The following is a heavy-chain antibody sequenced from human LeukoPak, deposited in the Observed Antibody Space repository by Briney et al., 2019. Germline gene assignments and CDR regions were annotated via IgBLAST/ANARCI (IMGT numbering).Heavy chain of an antibody. Sequence: GGSLRLSCAASGFTFSTFAMIWVRQPPGKGLEWVSSIFPSGGEIHYADSVKGRFTISRDNAKNTLYLQMNSLRAEDTAVYYCARDIRSWFGEFPGYWGQGTLVTVSS. CDR2: IFPSGGEI. V-gene: IGHV3-23*01. J-gene: IGHJ4*02. CDR1: GFTFSTFA. CDR3: ARDIRSWFGEFPGY. D-gene: IGHD3-10*01.